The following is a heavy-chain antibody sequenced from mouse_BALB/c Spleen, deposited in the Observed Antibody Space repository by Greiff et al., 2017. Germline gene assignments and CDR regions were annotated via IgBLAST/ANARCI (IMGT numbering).Heavy chain of an antibody. D-gene: IGHD1-1*01. Sequence: EVQLQQSGAELVRSGASVKLSCTASGFNIKDYYMHWVKQRPEQGLEWIGWIDPENGDTEYAPKFQGKATMTADTSSNTAYLQLSSLTSEDTAVYYCNAWEVYYGSAMDYWGQGTSVTVSS. J-gene: IGHJ4*01. CDR2: IDPENGDT. V-gene: IGHV14-4*02. CDR1: GFNIKDYY. CDR3: NAWEVYYGSAMDY.